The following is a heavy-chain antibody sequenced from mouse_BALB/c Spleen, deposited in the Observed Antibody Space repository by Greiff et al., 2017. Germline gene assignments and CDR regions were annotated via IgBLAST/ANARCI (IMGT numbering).Heavy chain of an antibody. D-gene: IGHD1-1*01. CDR3: ARSPNYGSSHWDIDD. CDR1: GFNIKDYY. CDR2: IDPENGNA. V-gene: IGHV14-1*02. J-gene: IGHJ1*01. Sequence: EVQLQQSGAELVRPGASVKLSCKASGFNIKDYYMHWVKQRPEQGLEWIGWIDPENGNAIYDSKFQGKASITADTSSNTAYLQLSSLTSEDTAVYYSARSPNYGSSHWDIDDWGAGTTVTVSS.